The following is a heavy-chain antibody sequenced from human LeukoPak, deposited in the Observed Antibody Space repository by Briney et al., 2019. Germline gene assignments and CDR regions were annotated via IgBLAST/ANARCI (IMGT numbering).Heavy chain of an antibody. J-gene: IGHJ4*02. CDR1: GFTVSSNY. Sequence: GGSLRLSCAASGFTVSSNYMSWVRQAPGKGLEWVSVIYSGGSTYYADSVKGRFTISRDNSKNTLYLQMNSLRAEDTALYYRAKSSLLWFGELPYYFDYWGQGTLVTVSS. CDR3: AKSSLLWFGELPYYFDY. V-gene: IGHV3-53*05. CDR2: IYSGGST. D-gene: IGHD3-10*01.